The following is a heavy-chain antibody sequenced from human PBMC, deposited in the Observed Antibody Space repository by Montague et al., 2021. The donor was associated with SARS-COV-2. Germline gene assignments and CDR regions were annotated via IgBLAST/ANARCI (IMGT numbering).Heavy chain of an antibody. CDR2: VYYRGNT. J-gene: IGHJ4*02. CDR3: ARHYDHSSRVDS. Sequence: SETLSLTCTVSGVSISSDYWTWIRQPPGKGLEWIGFVYYRGNTYXNPSLRGRVTISVDTSSNHFSLTLSSVTAADTAIYYCARHYDHSSRVDSWGQGTLVTVSS. D-gene: IGHD3-16*01. CDR1: GVSISSDY. V-gene: IGHV4-59*08.